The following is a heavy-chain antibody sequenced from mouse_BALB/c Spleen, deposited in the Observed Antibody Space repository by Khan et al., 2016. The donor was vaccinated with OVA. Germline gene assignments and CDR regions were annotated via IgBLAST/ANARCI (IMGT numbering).Heavy chain of an antibody. CDR3: TRPPYFSNTVAY. CDR1: GYTFTNFG. V-gene: IGHV9-3-1*01. CDR2: INTYTGEP. Sequence: QIQFVQSGPELKKPGETVKISCKASGYTFTNFGMNWVKQAPGKGLEWMGWINTYTGEPTYTDDFKGRFAISLETSATTAYLQIINLKNEDTATYFYTRPPYFSNTVAYWGQGTSVTVSS. D-gene: IGHD2-10*01. J-gene: IGHJ4*01.